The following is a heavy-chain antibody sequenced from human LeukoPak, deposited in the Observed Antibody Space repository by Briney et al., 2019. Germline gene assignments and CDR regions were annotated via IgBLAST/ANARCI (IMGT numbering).Heavy chain of an antibody. V-gene: IGHV4-59*08. J-gene: IGHJ4*02. Sequence: SETLSLTCTVSGGSISSYYWSWIRQPPGKGLEWIGYIYYSGSTNYNPSLKSRVTISVDTSKNQFSLKLSSVTAADTAVYYCARMRHGSSGPFDYWGQGTLVTASS. CDR2: IYYSGST. CDR3: ARMRHGSSGPFDY. D-gene: IGHD6-19*01. CDR1: GGSISSYY.